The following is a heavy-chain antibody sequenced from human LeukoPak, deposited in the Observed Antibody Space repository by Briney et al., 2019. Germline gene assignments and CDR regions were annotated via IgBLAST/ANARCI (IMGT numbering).Heavy chain of an antibody. CDR1: GITLSNYG. CDR3: AKRGVVIRVILVGFHKEAYYFDS. D-gene: IGHD3-22*01. Sequence: GGSLRLSCAVSGITLSNYGTTWVRQAPGKGLEWVAGISDSGGSTNYADSVKGRFTISRDNPKNTLYLQMNSLRAEDTAVYFCAKRGVVIRVILVGFHKEAYYFDSWGQGALVTVSS. J-gene: IGHJ4*02. V-gene: IGHV3-23*01. CDR2: ISDSGGST.